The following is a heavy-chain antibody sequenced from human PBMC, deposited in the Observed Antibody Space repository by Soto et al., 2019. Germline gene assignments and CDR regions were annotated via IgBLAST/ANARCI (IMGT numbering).Heavy chain of an antibody. CDR1: GGSISSFNYF. V-gene: IGHV4-39*01. J-gene: IGHJ5*02. D-gene: IGHD2-15*01. CDR2: LYYSGNT. CDR3: ARGGGSTFNWFDP. Sequence: QLQLQESGPGLVKPSETLSLTCTVSGGSISSFNYFWGWIRQPPGKGLEWIGSLYYSGNTYYNPSLQSRVTISVDTSKKKCTLTLRSVTAADTAVYYCARGGGSTFNWFDPWGQGTLVTVSP.